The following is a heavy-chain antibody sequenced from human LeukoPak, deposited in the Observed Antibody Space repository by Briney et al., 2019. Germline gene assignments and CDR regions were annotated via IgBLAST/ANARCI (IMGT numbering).Heavy chain of an antibody. CDR3: ARDPILRIGEAIVY. Sequence: EASVKVSCKASGDTFTRYGISWARQAPGQGLEWMGWISAYNGNTNYAQKLQGRVTMTTYTSTSTAYMELRSLRSDDTAVDYFARDPILRIGEAIVYWGQGTLVTVSS. CDR1: GDTFTRYG. D-gene: IGHD3-10*01. J-gene: IGHJ4*02. CDR2: ISAYNGNT. V-gene: IGHV1-18*01.